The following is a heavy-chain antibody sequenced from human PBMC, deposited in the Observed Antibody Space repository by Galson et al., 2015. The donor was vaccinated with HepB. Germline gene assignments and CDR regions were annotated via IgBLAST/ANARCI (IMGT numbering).Heavy chain of an antibody. J-gene: IGHJ4*02. Sequence: SLRLSCAASGFTFSDYYMSWIRQAPGKGLGWVSYISSSSKYTNYAEAVKGRSTTSRDNAKNSLYLQMNSLRAEGTAVYYCARDRDYYGSGSYYFPTYYLDYWGQGTLVTVSS. CDR3: ARDRDYYGSGSYYFPTYYLDY. CDR2: ISSSSKYT. V-gene: IGHV3-11*05. D-gene: IGHD3-10*01. CDR1: GFTFSDYY.